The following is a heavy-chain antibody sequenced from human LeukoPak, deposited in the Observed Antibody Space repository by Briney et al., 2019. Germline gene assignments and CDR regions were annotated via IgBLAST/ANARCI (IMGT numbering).Heavy chain of an antibody. D-gene: IGHD6-6*01. CDR1: GGSISSSYYY. V-gene: IGHV4-39*07. CDR2: INHSGST. CDR3: ARGLAALPPGGY. J-gene: IGHJ4*02. Sequence: SETLSLTCTVSGGSISSSYYYWGWIRQPPGKGLEWIGEINHSGSTNYNPSLKSRVTISVDTSKNQFSLRLSSVTAADTAVYYCARGLAALPPGGYWGQETLVTVSS.